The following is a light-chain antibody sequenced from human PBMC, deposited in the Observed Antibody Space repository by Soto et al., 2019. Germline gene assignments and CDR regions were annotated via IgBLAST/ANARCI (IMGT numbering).Light chain of an antibody. CDR3: KQFYNYPLT. CDR2: LAS. J-gene: IGKJ4*01. CDR1: QSISNW. V-gene: IGKV1-5*03. Sequence: DIQMTQSPSALSASVGGRVTITCRASQSISNWLAWYQQKPGKAPKVLIYLASSLESGVPSRFSGSGSGTEFTLTISSLQPDDFATYYCKQFYNYPLTFGGGTKVDIK.